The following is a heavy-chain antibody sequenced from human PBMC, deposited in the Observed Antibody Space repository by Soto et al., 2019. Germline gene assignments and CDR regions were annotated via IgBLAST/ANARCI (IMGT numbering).Heavy chain of an antibody. CDR2: ISAYNGNT. Sequence: QVQLVQSGAEVKKPGASVKVSCKASGYTFTSYGISWVRQAPGQGLEWMGWISAYNGNTNYAQKLKGRVTMTTDTSTSTAYMELRSLRSDDTAVYYCARDPAHYYDSSGYYQDFDYWGQGTLVTVSS. J-gene: IGHJ4*02. D-gene: IGHD3-22*01. V-gene: IGHV1-18*01. CDR3: ARDPAHYYDSSGYYQDFDY. CDR1: GYTFTSYG.